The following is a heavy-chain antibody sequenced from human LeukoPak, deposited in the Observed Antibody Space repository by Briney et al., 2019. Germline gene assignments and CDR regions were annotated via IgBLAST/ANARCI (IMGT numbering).Heavy chain of an antibody. V-gene: IGHV3-48*02. CDR1: GFTFSTYS. D-gene: IGHD1-1*01. CDR3: ARDYKFYFDY. CDR2: ISSSSGTI. Sequence: PGGSLRLSCAASGFTFSTYSMNWVRQAPGKGLEWVSYISSSSGTISYADSVKGRFTISVDNAKSSLYLQMNSLRDEDTAVYYCARDYKFYFDYWGQGTLVTVSS. J-gene: IGHJ4*02.